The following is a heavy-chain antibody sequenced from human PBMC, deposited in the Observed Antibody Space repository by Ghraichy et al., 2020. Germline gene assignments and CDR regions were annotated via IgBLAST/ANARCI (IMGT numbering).Heavy chain of an antibody. D-gene: IGHD4/OR15-4a*01. CDR2: IYSGGST. CDR1: GFTVSSNY. V-gene: IGHV3-53*01. Sequence: GGSLRLSCAASGFTVSSNYMSWVRQAPGKGLEWVSVIYSGGSTYYADSVKGRFTISRDNSKNTLYLQMNSLRAEDTAVYYCARNQALVGAIGDDAFDIWGQGTMVTVSS. CDR3: ARNQALVGAIGDDAFDI. J-gene: IGHJ3*02.